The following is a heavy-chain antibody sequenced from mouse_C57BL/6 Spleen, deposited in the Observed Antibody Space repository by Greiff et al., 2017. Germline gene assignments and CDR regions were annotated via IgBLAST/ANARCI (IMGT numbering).Heavy chain of an antibody. J-gene: IGHJ2*01. V-gene: IGHV5-4*01. CDR3: AGTANWERLDY. CDR2: ISDGGSYT. Sequence: EVQVEESGGGLVKPGGSLKFSCAASGFTFSSYAMSWVRQTPEKRLEWVATISDGGSYTYYPDNVKGRFTISRDTAKNNLYLQMSHLKSEDTAMYDCAGTANWERLDYWGQGTTLTVSS. CDR1: GFTFSSYA. D-gene: IGHD4-1*01.